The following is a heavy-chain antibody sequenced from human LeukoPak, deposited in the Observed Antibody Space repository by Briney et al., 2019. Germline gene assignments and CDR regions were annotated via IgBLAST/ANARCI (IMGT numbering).Heavy chain of an antibody. J-gene: IGHJ4*02. CDR3: AKDSPVCTY. Sequence: PGGSLRLSCAASGFTFSSYWMSWVCQAPGKGLEWVSAISSSADSTYYADSVKGRFTISKDISKNTLYLQMDSLRAEDTAIYYCAKDSPVCTYWGQGTLVTVSS. CDR2: ISSSADST. CDR1: GFTFSSYW. D-gene: IGHD2-8*01. V-gene: IGHV3-23*01.